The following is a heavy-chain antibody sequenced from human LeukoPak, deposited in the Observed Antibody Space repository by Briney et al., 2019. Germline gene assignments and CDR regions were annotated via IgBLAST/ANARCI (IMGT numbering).Heavy chain of an antibody. V-gene: IGHV3-30*18. Sequence: GGSLRLSCAASGFTFSSYGMHWVRQAPGKGLEWVAVISYDGSNKYYADSVKGRFTISRDNSKNTLYLQMNSLRAEDTAVYYCAKYPHLNYFDYWGQGTLVTVSS. CDR2: ISYDGSNK. CDR3: AKYPHLNYFDY. CDR1: GFTFSSYG. J-gene: IGHJ4*02.